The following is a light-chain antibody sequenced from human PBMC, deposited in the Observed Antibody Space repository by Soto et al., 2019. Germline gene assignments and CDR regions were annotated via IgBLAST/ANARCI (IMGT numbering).Light chain of an antibody. V-gene: IGLV1-47*01. CDR3: ASWDDSLTANVV. CDR1: SSNIGSNY. CDR2: RNN. J-gene: IGLJ2*01. Sequence: QFVLTQPPSVSGTPGQRVTISCSGSSSNIGSNYVYWYQQIPGTAPKLLIYRNNQRPSGVPDRFSGSKSGTSASLAISGLRSEDEADYYCASWDDSLTANVVFGGGTQLTVL.